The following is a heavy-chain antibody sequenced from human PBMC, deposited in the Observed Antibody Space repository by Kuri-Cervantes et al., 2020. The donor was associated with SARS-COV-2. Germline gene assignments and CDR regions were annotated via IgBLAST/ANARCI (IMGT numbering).Heavy chain of an antibody. J-gene: IGHJ5*02. CDR3: ARGGTTIFGVVIATDIGNWFDP. D-gene: IGHD3-3*01. CDR2: FDPEDGET. Sequence: ASVKVSCKVSGYTLTELSMHWVRQAPGKGLEWMGGFDPEDGETIYAQKFQGRVTMTEDTSTDTAYMELSSLRSEDTAVYYCARGGTTIFGVVIATDIGNWFDPWGQGTLVTVSS. CDR1: GYTLTELS. V-gene: IGHV1-24*01.